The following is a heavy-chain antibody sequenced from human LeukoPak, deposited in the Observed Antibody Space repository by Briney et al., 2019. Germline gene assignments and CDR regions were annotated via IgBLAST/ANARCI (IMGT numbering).Heavy chain of an antibody. J-gene: IGHJ5*02. D-gene: IGHD3-16*01. CDR1: GDSVSSYY. Sequence: PSETLSLTCTVSGDSVSSYYWSWIRQPLGKELEWIGYMYYRGSTNYNPSLKGRVTISVDTSKNQFSLSLMSVTAADTAIYYCVKDGGHTALDPWGQGTQVTVSS. CDR3: VKDGGHTALDP. V-gene: IGHV4-59*08. CDR2: MYYRGST.